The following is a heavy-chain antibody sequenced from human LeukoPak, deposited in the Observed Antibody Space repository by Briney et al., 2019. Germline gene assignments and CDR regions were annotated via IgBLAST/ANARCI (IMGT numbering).Heavy chain of an antibody. CDR3: AKDNRRHYTSGPNPDSLH. V-gene: IGHV3-9*01. D-gene: IGHD6-19*01. CDR2: ISWNSGSI. CDR1: GFIFNNYA. Sequence: GGSLRLSCAGSGFIFNNYAMHWVRQPPGKGLEWVSGISWNSGSIDYADSAKGRFTISRDNAKNSLYLQMNSLRVEDTAFYYCAKDNRRHYTSGPNPDSLHWGQGALVTVSS. J-gene: IGHJ4*02.